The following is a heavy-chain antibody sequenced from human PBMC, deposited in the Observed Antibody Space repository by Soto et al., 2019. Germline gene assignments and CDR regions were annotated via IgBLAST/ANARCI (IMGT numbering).Heavy chain of an antibody. V-gene: IGHV4-31*03. CDR1: GGSISSGDQY. Sequence: PSETLSLTCTVSGGSISSGDQYWSWIRQHPGKGLEWVGYVSYRGRTYYNPSLQSRVSISLDTSKNQLSLKLSSVTAADSAVYYCARGSGWSKFDYWGQGTLVTVSS. D-gene: IGHD6-19*01. CDR2: VSYRGRT. CDR3: ARGSGWSKFDY. J-gene: IGHJ4*02.